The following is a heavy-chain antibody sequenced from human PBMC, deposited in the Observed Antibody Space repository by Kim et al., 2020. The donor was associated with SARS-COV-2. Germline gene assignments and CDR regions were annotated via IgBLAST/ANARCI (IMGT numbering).Heavy chain of an antibody. D-gene: IGHD3-16*01. Sequence: GGSLRLSCAASGFTFSSYSMNWVRQAPGKGLEWVSYISSSSSTIYYADSVKGRFTISRDNAKNSLYLQMNSLRDEDTAVYYCARTGAWGAPYYFDYWGQGTLVTVSS. CDR2: ISSSSSTI. CDR1: GFTFSSYS. V-gene: IGHV3-48*02. CDR3: ARTGAWGAPYYFDY. J-gene: IGHJ4*02.